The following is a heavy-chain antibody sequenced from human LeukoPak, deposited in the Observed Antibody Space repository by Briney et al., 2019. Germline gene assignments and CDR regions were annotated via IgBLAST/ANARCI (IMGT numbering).Heavy chain of an antibody. CDR1: GYTFIGYY. V-gene: IGHV1-2*02. D-gene: IGHD3-22*01. CDR2: INPKTGDT. J-gene: IGHJ4*02. Sequence: ASVRVFCKASGYTFIGYYMYWVRQAPGQGLECMGWINPKTGDTNYAEKFQGRVTMTRDTSTSTAYMELSGLRSDDTAVYYCARDMGHYDSSAHDIWGQGTLVTVSS. CDR3: ARDMGHYDSSAHDI.